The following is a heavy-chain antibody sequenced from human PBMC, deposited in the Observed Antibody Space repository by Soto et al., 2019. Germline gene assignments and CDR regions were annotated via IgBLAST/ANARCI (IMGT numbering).Heavy chain of an antibody. V-gene: IGHV3-23*01. CDR3: AKVGADIVVVPAAITEFDY. Sequence: EVQLLESGGGLVQPGGSLRLSCAASGFTFSSYAMSWVRQAPGKGLEWVSAISGSGGSTYYADSVKGRFTISRDNSKNTLYLQMNSLRADDTAVYYCAKVGADIVVVPAAITEFDYWGQGTLVTVSS. D-gene: IGHD2-2*01. CDR1: GFTFSSYA. J-gene: IGHJ4*02. CDR2: ISGSGGST.